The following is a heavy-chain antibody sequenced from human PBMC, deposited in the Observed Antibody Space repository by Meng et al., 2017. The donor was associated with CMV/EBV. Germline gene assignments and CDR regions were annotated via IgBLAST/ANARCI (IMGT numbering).Heavy chain of an antibody. Sequence: QIPLEGSGPTLVKPTQTLPLTCTFSGFSLSTSGVGVGWIRQPPGKALEWLALIYWDDDKRYSPSLKSRLTITKDTSKNQVVLTMTNMDPVDTATYYCAHRGRIAAAGTDWFDPWGQGTLVTVSS. V-gene: IGHV2-5*02. D-gene: IGHD6-13*01. CDR2: IYWDDDK. CDR3: AHRGRIAAAGTDWFDP. J-gene: IGHJ5*02. CDR1: GFSLSTSGVG.